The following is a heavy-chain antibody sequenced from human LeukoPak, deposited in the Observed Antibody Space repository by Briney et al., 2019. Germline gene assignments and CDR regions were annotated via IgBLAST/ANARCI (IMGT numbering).Heavy chain of an antibody. CDR3: AQKAPYSPGYSQH. D-gene: IGHD2-15*01. Sequence: SETLSLTCTVSGGSITSYYWSWIRQPPGKGLEWVGYIYHSGTTNYIPSLKSRVTISVDPSKTQFSLRLSSATAVDTAVYYCAQKAPYSPGYSQHWGQGTLVTVSS. CDR1: GGSITSYY. J-gene: IGHJ1*01. V-gene: IGHV4-59*01. CDR2: IYHSGTT.